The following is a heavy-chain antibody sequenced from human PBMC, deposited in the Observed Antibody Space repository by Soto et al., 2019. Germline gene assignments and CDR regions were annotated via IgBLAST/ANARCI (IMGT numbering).Heavy chain of an antibody. CDR3: ARHRPQEDGSKKGFDY. Sequence: PSETLSLTCAVYGGSFSGYYWTWIRQPPGTGLEWIGEINHSGSTNYNPSLKSRVTISVDTSKNQFSLKLTSVTAADTAVYYCARHRPQEDGSKKGFDYWGQGTPVTVS. D-gene: IGHD6-6*01. J-gene: IGHJ4*02. V-gene: IGHV4-34*01. CDR1: GGSFSGYY. CDR2: INHSGST.